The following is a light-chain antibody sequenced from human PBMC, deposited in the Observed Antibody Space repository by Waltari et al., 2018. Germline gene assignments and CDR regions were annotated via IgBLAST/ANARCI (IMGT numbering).Light chain of an antibody. CDR3: QQYDNLPI. V-gene: IGKV1-33*01. J-gene: IGKJ4*01. CDR2: DAS. Sequence: DIQMTQSPSSLSASVGDRVTITCQASQDISNYLNWYQQKPGQATKLLIYDASNLETEVPSRLSGSGSGTDFTFTISSLQPEDIATYYCQQYDNLPIFGGGTKVEIK. CDR1: QDISNY.